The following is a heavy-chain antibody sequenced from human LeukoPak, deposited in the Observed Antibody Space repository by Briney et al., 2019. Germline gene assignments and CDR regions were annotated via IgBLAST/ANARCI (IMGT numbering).Heavy chain of an antibody. J-gene: IGHJ4*02. V-gene: IGHV3-11*01. CDR1: GLTFSSYA. D-gene: IGHD3-22*01. CDR3: ARTLYYDSSGYYFDY. CDR2: ISSSGSTI. Sequence: GGSLRLSCAASGLTFSSYAMSWIRQAPGKGLEWVSYISSSGSTIYYADSVKGRFTISRDNAKNSLYLQMNSLRAEDTAVYYCARTLYYDSSGYYFDYWGQGTLVTVSS.